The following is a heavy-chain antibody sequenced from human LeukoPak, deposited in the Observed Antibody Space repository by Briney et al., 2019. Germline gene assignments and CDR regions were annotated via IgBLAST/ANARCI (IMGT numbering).Heavy chain of an antibody. CDR1: GFTFSSYA. D-gene: IGHD3-10*01. CDR3: AKDMVRGVNYYYGMDV. CDR2: ISGNGGST. V-gene: IGHV3-23*01. J-gene: IGHJ6*02. Sequence: GGSLRLSCAASGFTFSSYAMSWVRQAPGKGLEWVSAISGNGGSTYYADSVKGRFTISRDNSKNTLYLQMNSLRAEDTAVYYCAKDMVRGVNYYYGMDVWGQGTTVTVSS.